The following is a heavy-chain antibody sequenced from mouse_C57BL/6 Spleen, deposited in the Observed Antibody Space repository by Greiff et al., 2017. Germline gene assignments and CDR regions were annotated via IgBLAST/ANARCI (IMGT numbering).Heavy chain of an antibody. V-gene: IGHV5-17*01. CDR3: ARGGGGSGYFDV. Sequence: EVKLVESGGGLVKPGGSLKLSCAASGFTFSDYGMHWVRQAPEKGLEWVAYISRGSSTIYYADTVKGRFTITRYNAKNTRFLQMTSLRSEDTAMYYCARGGGGSGYFDVWGTGTTVTVSS. J-gene: IGHJ1*03. CDR2: ISRGSSTI. CDR1: GFTFSDYG. D-gene: IGHD1-1*01.